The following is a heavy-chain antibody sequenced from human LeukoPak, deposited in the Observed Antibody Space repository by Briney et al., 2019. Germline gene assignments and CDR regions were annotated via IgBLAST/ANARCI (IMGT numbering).Heavy chain of an antibody. CDR3: ARDTREHYDSSGYFDY. Sequence: GASVKVSCKASGYTFTSYDINWVRQATGQGLEWMGWMNPNSGNTGYAQKFQGRVTMTRDMSTSTVYMELSSLRSEDTAVYYCARDTREHYDSSGYFDYWGQGTLVTVSS. CDR2: MNPNSGNT. D-gene: IGHD3-22*01. CDR1: GYTFTSYD. J-gene: IGHJ4*02. V-gene: IGHV1-8*01.